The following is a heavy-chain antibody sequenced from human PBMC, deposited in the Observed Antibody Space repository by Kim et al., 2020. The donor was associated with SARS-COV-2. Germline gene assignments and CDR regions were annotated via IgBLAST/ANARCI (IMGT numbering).Heavy chain of an antibody. V-gene: IGHV4-59*01. Sequence: SETLSLTCTVSGGSISSYYWSWIRQPPGKGLEWIGYIYYSGSTNYNPSLKSRVTITVDTSTNQFSLKLSSVTAADTAVYYCAGYCSSTSCDPRMDVWGQGTTGSVSS. CDR1: GGSISSYY. CDR3: AGYCSSTSCDPRMDV. CDR2: IYYSGST. J-gene: IGHJ6*02. D-gene: IGHD2-2*01.